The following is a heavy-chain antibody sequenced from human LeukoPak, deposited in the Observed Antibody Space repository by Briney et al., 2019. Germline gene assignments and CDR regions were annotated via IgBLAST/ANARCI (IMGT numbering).Heavy chain of an antibody. CDR3: ARSLQGTTVTIQRSSSFDP. CDR1: GYTFTSYY. V-gene: IGHV1-46*01. D-gene: IGHD4-17*01. J-gene: IGHJ5*02. Sequence: ASVKVSCKASGYTFTSYYMHWVRQAPGQGLEWMGIINPNGGHTNYAQKFQGRVTMTRDTSTSTVYMELSSLRAEDTAVYYCARSLQGTTVTIQRSSSFDPWGQGTLVIVSS. CDR2: INPNGGHT.